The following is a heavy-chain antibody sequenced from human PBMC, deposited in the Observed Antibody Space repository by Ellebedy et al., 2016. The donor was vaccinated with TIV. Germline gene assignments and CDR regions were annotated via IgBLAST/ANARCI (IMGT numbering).Heavy chain of an antibody. CDR1: GGSISSFY. CDR2: IYHSGST. D-gene: IGHD3-9*01. J-gene: IGHJ3*02. CDR3: ATGQRYFCWQGSAFDI. V-gene: IGHV4-59*01. Sequence: MPSETLSLTCTVSGGSISSFYWSWIRQPPGKGLEWIGYIYHSGSTNYNPSLKSRVTISVDTSKNQFSLKLSSVTAADTAVYYCATGQRYFCWQGSAFDIWGQGTMVTVSS.